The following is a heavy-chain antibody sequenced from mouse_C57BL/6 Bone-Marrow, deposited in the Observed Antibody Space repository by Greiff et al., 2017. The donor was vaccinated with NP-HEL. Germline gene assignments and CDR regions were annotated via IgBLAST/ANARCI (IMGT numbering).Heavy chain of an antibody. D-gene: IGHD1-1*01. CDR2: IDPETGGT. CDR3: TRRGSSYLYYCDY. V-gene: IGHV1-15*01. CDR1: GYTFTDYE. Sequence: QVQLQQSGAELVRPGASVTLSCKASGYTFTDYEMHWVKQTPVHGLEWIGAIDPETGGTAYNQKFKGKAILTADKSSSTAYMELRSLTSEDSAVYYCTRRGSSYLYYCDYWGQGTTLTVSS. J-gene: IGHJ2*01.